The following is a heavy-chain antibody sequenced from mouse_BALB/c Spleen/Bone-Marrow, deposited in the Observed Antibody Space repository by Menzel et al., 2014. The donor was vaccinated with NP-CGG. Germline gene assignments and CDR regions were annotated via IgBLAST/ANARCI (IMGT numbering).Heavy chain of an antibody. J-gene: IGHJ4*01. V-gene: IGHV1S29*02. Sequence: VQLQQPGPELVKPGASVKISCKASGYTFTDYNMHWVKQSHGKSLEWIGYIYPYNGGTGYNQKLKSKATLAVDNSSSTAYMGLRSLTSEDSAVYYCTRREYGNYGYAMDYWGQGTSVTVSS. CDR1: GYTFTDYN. CDR3: TRREYGNYGYAMDY. D-gene: IGHD2-10*02. CDR2: IYPYNGGT.